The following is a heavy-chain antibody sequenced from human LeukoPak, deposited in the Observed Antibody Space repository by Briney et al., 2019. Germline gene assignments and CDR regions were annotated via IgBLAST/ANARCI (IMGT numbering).Heavy chain of an antibody. CDR1: GASISSYY. J-gene: IGHJ4*02. CDR3: ARVPVAAREYFDY. Sequence: SETLSLTCTVSGASISSYYWSWIRQSPEKGLEWIGFIYYSGNTNYNPSLRSRVTISIDTSKNQFSLKLTSVTPADTAVYYCARVPVAAREYFDYWGQGTLVTVSS. V-gene: IGHV4-59*01. D-gene: IGHD6-19*01. CDR2: IYYSGNT.